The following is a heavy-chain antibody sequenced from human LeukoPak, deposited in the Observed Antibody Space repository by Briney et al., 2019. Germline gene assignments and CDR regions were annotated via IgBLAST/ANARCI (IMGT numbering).Heavy chain of an antibody. V-gene: IGHV3-74*01. CDR1: GFTFSNYW. CDR2: IDANAKTT. D-gene: IGHD3-3*01. J-gene: IGHJ4*02. Sequence: PGGSLRLSCAASGFTFSNYWLHWVRQAPGKGLVWVSRIDANAKTTSYADSVKGRFIISTDNSKNTLYLQMNSLRAEDTAVYYCVKDGLKYYDFWSGYYDLDYWGQGTLVTVSS. CDR3: VKDGLKYYDFWSGYYDLDY.